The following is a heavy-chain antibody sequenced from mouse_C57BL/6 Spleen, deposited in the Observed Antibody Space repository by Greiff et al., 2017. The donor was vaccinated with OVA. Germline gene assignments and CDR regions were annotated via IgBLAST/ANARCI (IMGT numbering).Heavy chain of an antibody. Sequence: VKLQESGAELVRPGTSVKMSCKASGYTFTNYWIGWAKQRPGHGLEWIGDIYPGGGYTNYNEKFKGKATLTADKSSSTAYMQFSSLTSEDSAIYYCAREGLYGSSSYYFDYWGQGTTLTVSS. CDR2: IYPGGGYT. J-gene: IGHJ2*01. CDR3: AREGLYGSSSYYFDY. D-gene: IGHD1-1*01. CDR1: GYTFTNYW. V-gene: IGHV1-63*01.